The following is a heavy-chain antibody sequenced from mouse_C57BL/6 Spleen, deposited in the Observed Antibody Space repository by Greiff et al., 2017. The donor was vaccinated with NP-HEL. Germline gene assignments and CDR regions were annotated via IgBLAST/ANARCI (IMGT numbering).Heavy chain of an antibody. V-gene: IGHV5-17*01. D-gene: IGHD2-2*01. J-gene: IGHJ2*01. CDR1: GFTFSDYG. Sequence: EVKLVESGGGLVKPGGSLKLSCAASGFTFSDYGMHWVRQAPEKGLEWVAYISSGSSTIYYADTVKGRFTISRDNAKNTLFLQMTSLRSEDTAMYYCARWGYDGYYFDYWGQGTTLTVSS. CDR2: ISSGSSTI. CDR3: ARWGYDGYYFDY.